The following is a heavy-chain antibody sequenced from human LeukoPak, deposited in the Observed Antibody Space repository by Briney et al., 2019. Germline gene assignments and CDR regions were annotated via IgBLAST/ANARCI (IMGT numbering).Heavy chain of an antibody. V-gene: IGHV3-30-3*01. J-gene: IGHJ4*02. Sequence: GRSLRLSCAASGFTFSSYAMHWVRQAPGKGLEWVAVISYDGSNKYYADSVKGRFTISRDNSKNTLYLQMNSLRAEDTAVYYCARDYDILTGYSHFDYWGQGTLVTVSS. D-gene: IGHD3-9*01. CDR3: ARDYDILTGYSHFDY. CDR1: GFTFSSYA. CDR2: ISYDGSNK.